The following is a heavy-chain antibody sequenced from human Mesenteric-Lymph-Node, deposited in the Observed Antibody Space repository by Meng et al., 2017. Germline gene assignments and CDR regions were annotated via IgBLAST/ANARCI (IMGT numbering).Heavy chain of an antibody. Sequence: SETLSLTCTVSGGSISSGGYYWSWIRQHPGKGLEWIGYIYYSGSTYYNPSLKSRVTISVDTSKNQFSLKLSSVTAADTAVYYCARDAPRMVRGSKRDDAFDIWGQGTMVTVSS. CDR3: ARDAPRMVRGSKRDDAFDI. V-gene: IGHV4-31*03. CDR1: GGSISSGGYY. CDR2: IYYSGST. D-gene: IGHD3-10*01. J-gene: IGHJ3*02.